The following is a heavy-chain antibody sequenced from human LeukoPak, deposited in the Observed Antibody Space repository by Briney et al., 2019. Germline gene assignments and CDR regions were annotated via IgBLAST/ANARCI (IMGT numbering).Heavy chain of an antibody. J-gene: IGHJ4*02. V-gene: IGHV3-23*01. D-gene: IGHD6-6*01. Sequence: GASLRLSCAASGFTFSSYAMNWVRQALGKGPEWVAAVSESGVTTYYADSVKGRFAISRDNSKNKVYLQMSSLRDDDTAVYYCATRYSSFLGTGWFVFDYWGQGTLVTVSP. CDR2: VSESGVTT. CDR3: ATRYSSFLGTGWFVFDY. CDR1: GFTFSSYA.